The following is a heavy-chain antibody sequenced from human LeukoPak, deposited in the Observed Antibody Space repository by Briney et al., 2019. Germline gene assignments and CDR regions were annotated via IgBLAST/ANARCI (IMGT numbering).Heavy chain of an antibody. CDR2: IYHSGST. J-gene: IGHJ4*02. V-gene: IGHV4-38-2*02. CDR1: GYSISSGNY. Sequence: SETLSLTCTVCGYSISSGNYWDWIRQPPGKGLEWIGSIYHSGSTYYNPSLKSRVTISVDTSKNQFSLKLTSVTAADTAVYFCARAVEMATILFDYWGQGTLVTVSS. D-gene: IGHD5-24*01. CDR3: ARAVEMATILFDY.